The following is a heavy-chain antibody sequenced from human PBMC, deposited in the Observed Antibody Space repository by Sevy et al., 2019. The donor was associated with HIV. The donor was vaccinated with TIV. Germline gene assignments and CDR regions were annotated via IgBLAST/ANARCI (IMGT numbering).Heavy chain of an antibody. V-gene: IGHV3-30*18. CDR3: AKDPFKVVVAATLSLQNWYFGL. Sequence: GGSLRLSCAASGFTFSSYGMHWVRQAPGKGLEWVAVISYDGSNKYYADSVKGRFTISRDNSKNTLYLQMNSLRAEDTAVYYCAKDPFKVVVAATLSLQNWYFGLWGRGTLVTVSS. CDR2: ISYDGSNK. CDR1: GFTFSSYG. J-gene: IGHJ2*01. D-gene: IGHD2-15*01.